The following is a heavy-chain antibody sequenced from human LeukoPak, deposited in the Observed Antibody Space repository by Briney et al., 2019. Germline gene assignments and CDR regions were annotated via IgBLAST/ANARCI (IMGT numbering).Heavy chain of an antibody. CDR3: AKCYYDSSGYYFGAFDI. CDR1: GFTFSNYA. J-gene: IGHJ3*02. CDR2: ISGSGGST. V-gene: IGHV3-23*01. Sequence: PGGSLRLSCAASGFTFSNYAMGWVRQAPGKGLEWVSAISGSGGSTYYADSVKGRFTISRDNSKNTLYLQMNSLRAEDTAVYYCAKCYYDSSGYYFGAFDIWGQGTMVTVSS. D-gene: IGHD3-22*01.